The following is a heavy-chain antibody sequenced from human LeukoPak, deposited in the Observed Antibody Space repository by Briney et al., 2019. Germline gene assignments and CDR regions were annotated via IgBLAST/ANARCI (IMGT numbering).Heavy chain of an antibody. V-gene: IGHV1-2*02. Sequence: WASVKVSCKASGYTFTGYYMHWVRQAPGQGLEWMGWINPNSGGTNYAQKFQGRVTMTRDTSINTAYMELNRLRSDDTAVYYCARDYSGDYYTLIDYWGQGTLVTVSS. CDR3: ARDYSGDYYTLIDY. D-gene: IGHD5-12*01. CDR1: GYTFTGYY. J-gene: IGHJ4*02. CDR2: INPNSGGT.